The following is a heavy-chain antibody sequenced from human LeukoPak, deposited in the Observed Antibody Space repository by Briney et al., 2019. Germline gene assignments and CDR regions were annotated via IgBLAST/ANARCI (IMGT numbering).Heavy chain of an antibody. CDR1: GYTLTELS. Sequence: ASVKVSCKVSGYTLTELSMHWVRQAPGKGLEWMGGFDPEDGETIYAQKFQGRVTVTEDTSTDTAYMELSSLRSEDTAVYYCATATGSYSFDYWGQGTLVTVSS. J-gene: IGHJ4*02. CDR2: FDPEDGET. CDR3: ATATGSYSFDY. V-gene: IGHV1-24*01. D-gene: IGHD1-26*01.